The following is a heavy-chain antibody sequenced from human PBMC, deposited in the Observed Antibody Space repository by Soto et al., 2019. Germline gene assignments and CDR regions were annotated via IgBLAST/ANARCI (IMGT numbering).Heavy chain of an antibody. CDR1: GFTFSSYS. J-gene: IGHJ4*02. CDR3: ARDSGYGSGPYDY. Sequence: LRLSCAASGFTFSSYSMNWVRQAPGKGLEWVSSISSSGSYIYYADSVKGRFTISRDNAKNSLYLQMDSLRADDTAVYYCARDSGYGSGPYDYWGQGTLVIVSS. V-gene: IGHV3-21*01. CDR2: ISSSGSYI. D-gene: IGHD3-10*01.